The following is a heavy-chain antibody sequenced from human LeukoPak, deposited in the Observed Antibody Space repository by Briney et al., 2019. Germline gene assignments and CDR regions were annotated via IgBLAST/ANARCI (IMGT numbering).Heavy chain of an antibody. J-gene: IGHJ4*02. Sequence: GGSLRLSCAASGFTFSSYAMSWVRQAPGKGLEWVSAISGSGGSTYYADSVKGRFTISRDNSKNTLYLQMNSLRAEDTAVYYCAKDLYYDYVWGSSSDYWGQGTLVTVSS. D-gene: IGHD3-16*01. CDR2: ISGSGGST. V-gene: IGHV3-23*01. CDR3: AKDLYYDYVWGSSSDY. CDR1: GFTFSSYA.